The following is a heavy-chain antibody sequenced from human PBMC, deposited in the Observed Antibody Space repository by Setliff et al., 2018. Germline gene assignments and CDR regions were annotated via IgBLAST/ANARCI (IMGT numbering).Heavy chain of an antibody. Sequence: GASVKVSCKASGGTFSSYAISWVRQAPGQGLEWMGGIIPIFGTANYAQKFQGRVTITADESTSTAYMELSSLRAEDTAMYYCARGHTIGALLRHFDCWGQGTLVTVSS. CDR1: GGTFSSYA. CDR2: IIPIFGTA. J-gene: IGHJ4*02. V-gene: IGHV1-69*13. D-gene: IGHD1-1*01. CDR3: ARGHTIGALLRHFDC.